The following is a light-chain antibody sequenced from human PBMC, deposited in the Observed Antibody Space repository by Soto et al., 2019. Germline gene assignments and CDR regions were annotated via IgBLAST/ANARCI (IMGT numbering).Light chain of an antibody. Sequence: IVLTQSPATLSLSPGDRATLSCGASQSVGNYIAWYQQKPGLAPRLVIFDSSTRATGIPDRFSGGGSGTDFTRTISRLEPEDFAVYFCQQYGNSPQITFGQGTRLEIK. CDR3: QQYGNSPQIT. CDR2: DSS. J-gene: IGKJ5*01. V-gene: IGKV3D-20*01. CDR1: QSVGNY.